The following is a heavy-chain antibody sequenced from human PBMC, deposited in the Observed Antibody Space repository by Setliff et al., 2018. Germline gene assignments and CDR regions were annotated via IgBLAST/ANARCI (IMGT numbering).Heavy chain of an antibody. CDR1: GSAISSGHY. J-gene: IGHJ4*02. V-gene: IGHV4-38-2*01. D-gene: IGHD2-15*01. Sequence: SETLSLTCAVSGSAISSGHYWGWIRQPPGKGGLEWIGSFRPSGRTYYKPSLKSRVTISLDTSRKQFSLSLTSVTAADTAVYYCAKGDVGYPSDSWGQGILVTVSS. CDR3: AKGDVGYPSDS. CDR2: FRPSGRT.